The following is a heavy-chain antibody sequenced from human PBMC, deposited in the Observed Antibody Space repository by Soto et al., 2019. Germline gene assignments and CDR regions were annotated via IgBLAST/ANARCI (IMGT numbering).Heavy chain of an antibody. D-gene: IGHD3-16*01. J-gene: IGHJ3*02. V-gene: IGHV3-49*04. CDR2: IRSKAYGGTT. CDR1: GFTFSSYA. Sequence: PGGSLRLSCAASGFTFSSYAMSWVRQAPGKGLEWVGFIRSKAYGGTTEYAASVKGRFTISRDDSKSIAYLQMNSLKTEDTAVYYCTRDRRLYYDYVWGTLTDAFDIWGQGTMVTVSS. CDR3: TRDRRLYYDYVWGTLTDAFDI.